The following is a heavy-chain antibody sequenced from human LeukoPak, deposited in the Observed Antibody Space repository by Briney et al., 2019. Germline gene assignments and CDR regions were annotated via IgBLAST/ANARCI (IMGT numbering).Heavy chain of an antibody. CDR1: GGSISSGSYY. Sequence: PSQTLSLTCTVSGGSISSGSYYWSWIRQPPGKGLEWIGYIYYSGSTNYNPSLKSRVTISVDTSKNQFSLKLSSVTAADTAVYYCARVYDSSGSDAFDIWGQGTMVTVSS. V-gene: IGHV4-61*01. J-gene: IGHJ3*02. CDR2: IYYSGST. CDR3: ARVYDSSGSDAFDI. D-gene: IGHD3-22*01.